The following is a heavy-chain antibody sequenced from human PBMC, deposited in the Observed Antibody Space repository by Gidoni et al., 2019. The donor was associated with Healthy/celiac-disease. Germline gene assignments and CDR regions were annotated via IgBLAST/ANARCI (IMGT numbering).Heavy chain of an antibody. CDR3: ARGLSSSWYFVFDY. CDR1: GGSFSGYY. CDR2: INHSGST. V-gene: IGHV4-34*01. J-gene: IGHJ4*02. D-gene: IGHD6-13*01. Sequence: QVQLQQWGAGLLKPSETLSLTCAVYGGSFSGYYWSWIRQPPGKGLEWIGEINHSGSTNYNPSLKSRVTISVDTSKNQFSLKLSSVTAADTAVYYCARGLSSSWYFVFDYWGQGTLVTVSS.